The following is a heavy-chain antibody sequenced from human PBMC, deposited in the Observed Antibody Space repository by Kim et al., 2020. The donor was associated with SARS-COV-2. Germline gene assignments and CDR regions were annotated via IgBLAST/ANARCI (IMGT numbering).Heavy chain of an antibody. CDR1: GFTFNIYV. J-gene: IGHJ4*02. CDR2: IDGGGAPT. CDR3: AKDSTAYNGVYDPFDY. V-gene: IGHV3-23*01. D-gene: IGHD4-17*01. Sequence: GGSLRLSCAASGFTFNIYVMAWVRQAPGRGLEWVSTIDGGGAPTNYADSVKGRFIISRDDSKNTLYLQMNSLRAEDTAVYYCAKDSTAYNGVYDPFDYWGQGTLVTGSS.